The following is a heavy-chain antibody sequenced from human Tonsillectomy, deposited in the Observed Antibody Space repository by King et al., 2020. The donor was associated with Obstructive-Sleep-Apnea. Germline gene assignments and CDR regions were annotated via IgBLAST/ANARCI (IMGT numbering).Heavy chain of an antibody. CDR2: IYYSGST. CDR1: GGSISTYY. CDR3: GLMATFFGGRGGAKNDY. D-gene: IGHD5-24*01. Sequence: VQLQESGPGLVKPSETLSLTCTVSGGSISTYYWTWIRQPPGKGLEWIGYIYYSGSTNYNPSLKSRVTISVDTSKNQFSLKLSSVTAADTAVYSCGLMATFFGGRGGAKNDYWGQGTLVTVSS. J-gene: IGHJ4*02. V-gene: IGHV4-59*08.